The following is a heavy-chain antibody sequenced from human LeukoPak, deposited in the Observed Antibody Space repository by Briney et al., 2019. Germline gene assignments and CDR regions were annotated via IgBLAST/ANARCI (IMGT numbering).Heavy chain of an antibody. J-gene: IGHJ4*02. D-gene: IGHD6-19*01. CDR2: INHSGST. V-gene: IGHV4-34*01. Sequence: SETLSLTCAVYGGSFSGYYWSWIRQPPGKGLEWIGEINHSGSTNYNPSLKSRVTISVDTSKNQFSLKLSSVTAADTAVYYCARDSAGQENAYYFDYWGQGTLVTVSS. CDR3: ARDSAGQENAYYFDY. CDR1: GGSFSGYY.